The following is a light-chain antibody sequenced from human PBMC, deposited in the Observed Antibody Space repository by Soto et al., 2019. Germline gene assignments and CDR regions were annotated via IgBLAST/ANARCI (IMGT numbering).Light chain of an antibody. CDR2: GAS. J-gene: IGKJ4*01. V-gene: IGKV3-11*01. CDR1: QNIRSS. Sequence: VMTESRSSLSASPGERVTLSCRASQNIRSSLAWYQQRPGQAPRLLIYGASNGAAGIPARFSGTGSGTDFTLTISSLEPDDFAVYYCQQRYNWPLTFGGRTKVDIK. CDR3: QQRYNWPLT.